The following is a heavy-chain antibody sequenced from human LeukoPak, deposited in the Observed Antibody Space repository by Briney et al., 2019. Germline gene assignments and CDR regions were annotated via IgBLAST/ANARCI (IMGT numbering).Heavy chain of an antibody. V-gene: IGHV3-33*01. D-gene: IGHD3-22*01. Sequence: GGSLRLSCAASGFTFSSYGMHWVRQAQGKGLEWVAVIWYDGSNKYYADSVKGRFTISRDNSKNTLYLQMNSLRAEDTAVYYCARAGPYDSSGYSHFDYWGQGTLVTVSS. CDR3: ARAGPYDSSGYSHFDY. J-gene: IGHJ4*02. CDR2: IWYDGSNK. CDR1: GFTFSSYG.